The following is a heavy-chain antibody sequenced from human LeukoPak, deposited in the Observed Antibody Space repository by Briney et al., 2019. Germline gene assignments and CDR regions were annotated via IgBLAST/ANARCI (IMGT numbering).Heavy chain of an antibody. J-gene: IGHJ4*02. CDR1: GFTFSSYA. V-gene: IGHV3-23*01. Sequence: GGSLRLSCAASGFTFSSYAMSWVRQAPGKGLEWVSAISGSGGGTYYADSVKGRFTISRDNSKNTLYLQMNSLRAEDTAVYYCAKGIGVVVIISYFDYWGQGTLVTVSS. D-gene: IGHD3-22*01. CDR2: ISGSGGGT. CDR3: AKGIGVVVIISYFDY.